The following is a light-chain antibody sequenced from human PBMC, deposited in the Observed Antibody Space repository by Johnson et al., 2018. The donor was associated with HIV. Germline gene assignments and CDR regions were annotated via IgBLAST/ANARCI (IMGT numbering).Light chain of an antibody. CDR2: ENN. J-gene: IGLJ1*01. CDR1: SSNIGNNY. V-gene: IGLV1-51*02. Sequence: SVLTQPPSVSAAPGQKVTISCSGSSSNIGNNYVSWYQQLPGTAPKVLIYENNKRPSGIPDRFSGSKSGTSATLGITGLQTGDEADYYGGTWDSSLISYVFGTGTKVTVL. CDR3: GTWDSSLISYV.